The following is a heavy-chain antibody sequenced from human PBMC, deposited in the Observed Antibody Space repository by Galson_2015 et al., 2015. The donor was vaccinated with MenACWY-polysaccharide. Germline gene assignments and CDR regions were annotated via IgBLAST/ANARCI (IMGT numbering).Heavy chain of an antibody. CDR2: IGTGGDT. Sequence: SLRLSCAASGSTVSSFDMHWVRHGLGKGLEGVAAIGTGGDTYYSGSVKGRFTISRENAKNSLYLQMNSLRAGDTAVYYCAREFTGDGSSWYYWYFDLWGRGTLVTVSS. J-gene: IGHJ2*01. CDR3: AREFTGDGSSWYYWYFDL. D-gene: IGHD6-13*01. CDR1: GSTVSSFD. V-gene: IGHV3-13*01.